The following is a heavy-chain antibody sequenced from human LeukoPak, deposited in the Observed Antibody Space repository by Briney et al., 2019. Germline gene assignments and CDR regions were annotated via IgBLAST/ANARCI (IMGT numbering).Heavy chain of an antibody. CDR1: GFTFSSYG. CDR3: AKMAIVQYFDP. CDR2: IWYDGSNK. J-gene: IGHJ5*02. D-gene: IGHD2-8*01. V-gene: IGHV3-33*06. Sequence: GGSLRLSCAASGFTFSSYGMHWVRQAPGKGLEWVAVIWYDGSNKYYADSVKGRFTISRDNSKNTLYLQMNSLRAEDTAVYYCAKMAIVQYFDPWGQGTLVTVSS.